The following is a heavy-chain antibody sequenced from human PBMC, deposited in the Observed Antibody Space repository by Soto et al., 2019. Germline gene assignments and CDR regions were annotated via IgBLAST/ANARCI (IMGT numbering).Heavy chain of an antibody. J-gene: IGHJ4*02. CDR3: AKPGDISGSLSAY. D-gene: IGHD1-26*01. CDR2: ISYDGSNK. Sequence: QVQLVESGGGVVQPGRSLRLSCAASGFTFSSYGMHWVRQAPGKGLEWVAVISYDGSNKYYADSVKGRFTISRDNSKNTLYLQMNSLRAEDTAVYYCAKPGDISGSLSAYWGQGTLVTVSS. CDR1: GFTFSSYG. V-gene: IGHV3-30*18.